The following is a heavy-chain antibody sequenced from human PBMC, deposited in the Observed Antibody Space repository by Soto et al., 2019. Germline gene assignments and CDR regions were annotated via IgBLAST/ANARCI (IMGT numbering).Heavy chain of an antibody. J-gene: IGHJ4*02. CDR2: IYYSGST. CDR3: ARHDRSSSPLDY. V-gene: IGHV4-59*08. CDR1: GGSISSYY. D-gene: IGHD6-13*01. Sequence: ASETLSLTCTVSGGSISSYYWSWIRQPPGKGLEWIGYIYYSGSTNYNPSLKSRVTISVDTSKNQFSLKLSSVTAADTAVYYCARHDRSSSPLDYWGQGTLVTVSS.